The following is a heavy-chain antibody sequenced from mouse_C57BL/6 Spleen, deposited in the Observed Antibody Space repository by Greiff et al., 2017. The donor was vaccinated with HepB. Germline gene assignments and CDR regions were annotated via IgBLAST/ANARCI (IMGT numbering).Heavy chain of an antibody. V-gene: IGHV14-4*01. CDR1: GFNIKDDY. J-gene: IGHJ3*01. CDR3: TRSNSAWFAY. D-gene: IGHD2-5*01. CDR2: IDPENGDT. Sequence: VQLQQSGAELVRPGASVKLSCTASGFNIKDDYMHWVKQRPEQGLEWIGWIDPENGDTEYASKFQGKATITADTSSNTAYLQLSSLTSEDTTVYYCTRSNSAWFAYWGQGTLVTVSA.